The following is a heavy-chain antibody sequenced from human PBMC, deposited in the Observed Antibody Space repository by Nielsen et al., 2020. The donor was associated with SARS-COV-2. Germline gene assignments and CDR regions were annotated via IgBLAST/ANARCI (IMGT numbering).Heavy chain of an antibody. CDR3: ARDGKDSKRWHQRVDN. D-gene: IGHD2-15*01. CDR1: GFTFGDYW. V-gene: IGHV3-7*01. CDR2: IKEDGSEI. J-gene: IGHJ4*02. Sequence: GESLKISCAASGFTFGDYWMNWVRQAPGKGLEWVANIKEDGSEIHYVDSVEGRFTISRDNAKNSLYLQMNSLRVEDTALYYCARDGKDSKRWHQRVDNCGQGTMVTVSS.